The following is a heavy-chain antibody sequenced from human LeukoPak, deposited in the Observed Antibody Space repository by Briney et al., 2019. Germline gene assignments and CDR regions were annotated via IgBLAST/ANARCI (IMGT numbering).Heavy chain of an antibody. V-gene: IGHV3-30*19. CDR2: IWYDGSNK. J-gene: IGHJ4*02. CDR1: GFTFSSYG. CDR3: ARDKVFFSRGYSYGF. D-gene: IGHD5-18*01. Sequence: GGSLRLSCAASGFTFSSYGMHWVRQAPGKGLEWVAVIWYDGSNKYYADSVKGRFTISRDNSKNTLYLQMNSLRAEDTAVYYSARDKVFFSRGYSYGFWGQGTLVTVSS.